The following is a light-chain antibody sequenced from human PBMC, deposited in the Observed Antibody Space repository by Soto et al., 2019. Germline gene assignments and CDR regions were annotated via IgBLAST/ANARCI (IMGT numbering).Light chain of an antibody. CDR1: SSDVGNYNL. CDR2: EGT. V-gene: IGLV2-23*01. Sequence: QSALTQPASVSGSPGQSITISCTGTSSDVGNYNLVSWYQQHPGKAPKLIIYEGTKRPSGISIRFSGSTSGNTASVTISGLQAEDEADYYCCSYAGSDTWVFGGGTKLTVL. CDR3: CSYAGSDTWV. J-gene: IGLJ3*02.